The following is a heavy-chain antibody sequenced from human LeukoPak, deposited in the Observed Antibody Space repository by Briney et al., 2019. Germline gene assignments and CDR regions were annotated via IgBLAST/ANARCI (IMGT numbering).Heavy chain of an antibody. CDR1: GCSISSSSYY. Sequence: PSWTLSLTCTVSGCSISSSSYYWGWIRQPPGKVLEGIGSIYYSGSTYYNPSLNSRVTISVGTSKNQFSLKLSSVTAADTAVYYCARHFPYYYDSSGYFDYWGQGTLVTVSS. D-gene: IGHD3-22*01. V-gene: IGHV4-39*01. J-gene: IGHJ4*02. CDR2: IYYSGST. CDR3: ARHFPYYYDSSGYFDY.